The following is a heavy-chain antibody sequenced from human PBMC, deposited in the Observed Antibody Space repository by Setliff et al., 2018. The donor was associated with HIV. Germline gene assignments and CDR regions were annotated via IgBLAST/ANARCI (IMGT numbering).Heavy chain of an antibody. V-gene: IGHV1-18*04. CDR2: ISPYNDYT. CDR3: ARGGYYSGSGMNYHYYGLDV. Sequence: ASVKVSCKTSGYTFINYGITWVRQAPGQGLEWMGWISPYNDYTNYEQSLQGRVRMPTDTSTRTADMDLRSLRSNDTAVYYCARGGYYSGSGMNYHYYGLDVWGQGTTVTVSS. CDR1: GYTFINYG. D-gene: IGHD3-10*01. J-gene: IGHJ6*02.